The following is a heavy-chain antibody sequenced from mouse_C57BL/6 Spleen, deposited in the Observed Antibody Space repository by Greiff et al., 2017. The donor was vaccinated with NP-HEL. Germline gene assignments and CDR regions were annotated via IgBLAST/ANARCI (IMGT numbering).Heavy chain of an antibody. V-gene: IGHV3-6*01. CDR3: ARAFTTGFAY. CDR2: ISYDGSN. J-gene: IGHJ3*01. D-gene: IGHD2-12*01. Sequence: EVKLVESGPGLVKPSQSLSLTCSVTGYSITSGYYWNWIRQFPGNKLEWMGYISYDGSNNYNPSLKNRISITRDTSKNQFFLKLNSVTTEDTATYYCARAFTTGFAYWGQGTLVTVSA. CDR1: GYSITSGYY.